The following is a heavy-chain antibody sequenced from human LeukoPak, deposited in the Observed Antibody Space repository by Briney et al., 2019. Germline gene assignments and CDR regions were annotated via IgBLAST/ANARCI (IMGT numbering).Heavy chain of an antibody. D-gene: IGHD6-13*01. J-gene: IGHJ6*02. CDR3: AREENSSSWYSSYYYYYYGMDV. CDR2: INPNSGGT. CDR1: GYTFTGYY. Sequence: GASVKVSCKASGYTFTGYYMHWVRQAPGQGLEWMGWINPNSGGTNYAQKLQGRVTMTGDTSISTAYMELSRLRSDDTAVYYCAREENSSSWYSSYYYYYYGMDVWGQGTTVTVSS. V-gene: IGHV1-2*02.